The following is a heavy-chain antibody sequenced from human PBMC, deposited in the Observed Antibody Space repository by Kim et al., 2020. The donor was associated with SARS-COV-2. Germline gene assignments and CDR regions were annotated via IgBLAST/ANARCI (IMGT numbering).Heavy chain of an antibody. CDR3: ARVLGAITIFGVVIVNWFDP. CDR2: IYYSGCT. D-gene: IGHD3-3*01. V-gene: IGHV4-31*03. Sequence: SETLSLTCTVSGGSISSGGYYWSWIRQHLGKGLEWIGYIYYSGCTYYNPSLKSRVTISVDTSKNQFSLKLSSVTAADTAVYYCARVLGAITIFGVVIVNWFDPWGQGTLVTVSS. J-gene: IGHJ5*02. CDR1: GGSISSGGYY.